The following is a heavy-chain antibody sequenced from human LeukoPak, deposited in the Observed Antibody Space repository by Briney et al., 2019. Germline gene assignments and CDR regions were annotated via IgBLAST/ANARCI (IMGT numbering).Heavy chain of an antibody. J-gene: IGHJ6*04. Sequence: PPQTLSLTCALSGDSISRGGYSWSSIRQQPRKGLEWIGYIYHSGSTYYNPSLKSRVTISVDRSKNQFSLKLSSVTAADTAVYYCARSRITDGMDVWGKGTTVTVSS. CDR2: IYHSGST. D-gene: IGHD2-15*01. CDR3: ARSRITDGMDV. CDR1: GDSISRGGYS. V-gene: IGHV4-30-2*01.